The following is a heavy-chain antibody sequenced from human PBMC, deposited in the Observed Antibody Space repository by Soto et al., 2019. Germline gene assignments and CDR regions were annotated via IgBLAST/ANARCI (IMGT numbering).Heavy chain of an antibody. CDR1: GGNFRPYG. V-gene: IGHV1-69*06. D-gene: IGHD3-16*01. J-gene: IGHJ6*02. CDR3: AGSVGGGALYYGMDV. Sequence: QVQLEQSGAEVKRPGSSVKVSCKASGGNFRPYGINWVRQAPGQGLEWMGGTVPSYGKANYAQKFQGRVTIPADKSRRTVYMELSSLRKGDRAVYYCAGSVGGGALYYGMDVWGQGTAVTVSS. CDR2: TVPSYGKA.